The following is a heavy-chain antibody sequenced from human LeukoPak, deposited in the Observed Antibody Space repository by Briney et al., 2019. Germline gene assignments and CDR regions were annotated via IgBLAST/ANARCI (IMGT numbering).Heavy chain of an antibody. CDR1: TDSISSSSHH. Sequence: SETLSLTCTVSTDSISSSSHHWGWIRQSPGKGLEWIGSIYYGRTTYYNPSLNSRVAISVVTSKNQFSLQLNSVTAADTAVHYCVRHDGRGGATMGALDSWGQGSLVTVSS. J-gene: IGHJ4*02. D-gene: IGHD5-12*01. V-gene: IGHV4-39*01. CDR3: VRHDGRGGATMGALDS. CDR2: IYYGRTT.